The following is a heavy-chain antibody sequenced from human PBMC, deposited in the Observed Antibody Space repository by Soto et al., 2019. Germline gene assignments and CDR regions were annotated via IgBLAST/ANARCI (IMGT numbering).Heavy chain of an antibody. D-gene: IGHD3-22*01. V-gene: IGHV4-30-4*01. CDR1: GGSISSGDYY. J-gene: IGHJ4*02. Sequence: SETLSLTCTVSGGSISSGDYYWSWIRQPPGKGLEWIGYIYYSGSTYYNPSLKSRVTISVDTSKNQFSLKLSSVTAADTAVYYCARDNYYDSSGYYALGYWGQGTLVPVSS. CDR3: ARDNYYDSSGYYALGY. CDR2: IYYSGST.